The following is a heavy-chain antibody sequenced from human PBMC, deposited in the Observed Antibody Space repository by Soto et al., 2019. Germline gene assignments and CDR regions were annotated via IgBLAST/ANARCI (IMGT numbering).Heavy chain of an antibody. V-gene: IGHV1-3*01. CDR3: ARYGRGYRLVATINVSWFDP. J-gene: IGHJ5*02. D-gene: IGHD5-12*01. Sequence: GASVKVSCKASGYTFTSYAMHWVRQAPGQRLEWMGWINAGNGNTKYSQKFQGRVTITRDTSASTAYMELSSLRSEDTAVYYCARYGRGYRLVATINVSWFDPWGQGTLVTVSS. CDR2: INAGNGNT. CDR1: GYTFTSYA.